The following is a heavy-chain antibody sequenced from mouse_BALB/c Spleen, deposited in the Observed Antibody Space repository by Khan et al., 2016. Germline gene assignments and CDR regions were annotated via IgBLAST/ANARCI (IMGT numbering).Heavy chain of an antibody. D-gene: IGHD1-1*01. J-gene: IGHJ3*01. CDR1: GFTFSSYT. Sequence: EVVLVESGGGLVQPGGSLKLSCAASGFTFSSYTMSWVRQTPEKRLEWVAYISNGGGSTYYPDTVKGRFTISRDNAKNTLYLQMSSLKSEDTSMYYCARYYGSRNWFAYWGQGTLVTVSA. CDR2: ISNGGGST. V-gene: IGHV5-12-2*01. CDR3: ARYYGSRNWFAY.